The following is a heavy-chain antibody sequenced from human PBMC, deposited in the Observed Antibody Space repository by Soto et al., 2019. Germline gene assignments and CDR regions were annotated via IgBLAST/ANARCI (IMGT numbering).Heavy chain of an antibody. J-gene: IGHJ4*02. V-gene: IGHV3-30-3*01. D-gene: IGHD5-12*01. CDR2: ISYDGSNK. CDR3: ARDRDGYNPQLDY. CDR1: GFTFSSYA. Sequence: GGSLRLSCAASGFTFSSYAMHWVRQAPGKGLEWVAVISYDGSNKYYADSVKGRFTISRDNSKNTLYLQMNSLRAEDTAVYYCARDRDGYNPQLDYWGQGTLVTVSS.